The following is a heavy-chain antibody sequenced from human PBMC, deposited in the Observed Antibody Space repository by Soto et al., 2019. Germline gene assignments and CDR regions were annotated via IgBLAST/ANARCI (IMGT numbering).Heavy chain of an antibody. Sequence: EVQLVESGGVVVQPGGSLRLSCAASGFTFDDYTMHWVRQAPGKGLEWVSLISWDGASTYYAVSVKGRFAISRDNSKNSLYLQMNSLTTEDTALYYCAKNAVATGYYGMDVWGQGTTVTDSS. CDR1: GFTFDDYT. J-gene: IGHJ6*02. V-gene: IGHV3-43*01. CDR3: AKNAVATGYYGMDV. CDR2: ISWDGAST. D-gene: IGHD5-12*01.